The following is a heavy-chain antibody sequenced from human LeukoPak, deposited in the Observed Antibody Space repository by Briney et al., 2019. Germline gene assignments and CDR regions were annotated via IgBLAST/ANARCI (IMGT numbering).Heavy chain of an antibody. CDR3: AKETYSSLGY. Sequence: PGGSLRLSCAASGFTFSTSGMHCVRQTPGKGLEWVAFIRFDGTNKYYADSVKGRFTISRDNSKNTVHLQMNSLRGEDTAVYYCAKETYSSLGYWGQGTLVTVSS. D-gene: IGHD6-13*01. CDR1: GFTFSTSG. CDR2: IRFDGTNK. J-gene: IGHJ4*02. V-gene: IGHV3-30*02.